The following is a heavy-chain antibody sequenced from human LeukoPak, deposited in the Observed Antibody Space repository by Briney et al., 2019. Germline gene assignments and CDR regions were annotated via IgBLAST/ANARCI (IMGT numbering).Heavy chain of an antibody. CDR2: ISGSGGST. D-gene: IGHD5-18*01. Sequence: PGGSLRLSCAASGFTFSSYAMSWVRQAPGKGPEWVSAISGSGGSTYYADSVKSRFTISGDSSKNTLYLQMNSLRAEDTAVYYCAKAVDTAEFDYWGKRTLVTVSS. V-gene: IGHV3-23*01. J-gene: IGHJ4*02. CDR3: AKAVDTAEFDY. CDR1: GFTFSSYA.